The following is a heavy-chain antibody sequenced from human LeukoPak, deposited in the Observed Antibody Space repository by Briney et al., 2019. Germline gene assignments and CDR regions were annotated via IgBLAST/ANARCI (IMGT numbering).Heavy chain of an antibody. CDR1: GYTFNSYY. CDR3: ARSSGSYSSLFYMHV. D-gene: IGHD3-22*01. J-gene: IGHJ6*03. V-gene: IGHV1-46*02. Sequence: ASVKVSCKTSGYTFNSYYVHWVRQAPGQGLEWVGIINPTGDPTTYAQKFQGRVTMTSDMSTSTVYMELSSLRSEDTAVYYCARSSGSYSSLFYMHVWGKGTTVTVSS. CDR2: INPTGDPT.